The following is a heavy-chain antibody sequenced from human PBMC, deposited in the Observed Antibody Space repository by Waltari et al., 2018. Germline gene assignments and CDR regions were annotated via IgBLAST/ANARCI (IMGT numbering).Heavy chain of an antibody. CDR1: GYTFTSYA. D-gene: IGHD2-2*01. V-gene: IGHV1-3*01. CDR2: NNSCNGNT. J-gene: IGHJ4*02. Sequence: QVRLVQSGAEVKKPGASGKVSCKASGYTFTSYAMHWRRQAPGQRREWMGWNNSCNGNTKYSHTFQRSFTITRDTSARTAYMELSSLRSAYTAVYSCARVPNLVVVPAARLFDYWGPGTPVTVSP. CDR3: ARVPNLVVVPAARLFDY.